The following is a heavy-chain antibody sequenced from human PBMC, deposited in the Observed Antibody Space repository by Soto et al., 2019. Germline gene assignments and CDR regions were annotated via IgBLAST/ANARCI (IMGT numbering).Heavy chain of an antibody. J-gene: IGHJ4*02. CDR1: GFTFSSYG. V-gene: IGHV3-30*18. CDR2: ISYDGSNK. Sequence: GGSLRLSCAASGFTFSSYGMHWVRQAPGKGLEWVAVISYDGSNKYYADSVKGRFTISRDNSKNTLYLQMNSLRAEDTAVYYCAKASPSGGWYLVYWGQGTLVTVSS. CDR3: AKASPSGGWYLVY. D-gene: IGHD6-19*01.